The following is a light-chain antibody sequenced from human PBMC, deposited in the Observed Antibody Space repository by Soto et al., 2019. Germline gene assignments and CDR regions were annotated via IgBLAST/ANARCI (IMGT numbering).Light chain of an antibody. CDR1: QGISNY. CDR3: QQLRSYPST. V-gene: IGKV1-9*01. J-gene: IGKJ4*01. Sequence: DIQMSHSPSALSASIGDRVTITCRASQGISNYLAWYQQKPGEAPKLLIYAASTLHGGVPSRFSGSGSGTDFALTITSLQAEDFATYYCQQLRSYPSTFGGGTKV. CDR2: AAS.